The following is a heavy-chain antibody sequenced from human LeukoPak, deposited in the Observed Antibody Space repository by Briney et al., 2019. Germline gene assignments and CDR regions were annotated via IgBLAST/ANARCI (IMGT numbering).Heavy chain of an antibody. CDR1: GGSFSGYY. CDR3: ARGTRRSYYGSGSFSGKRNYFDY. J-gene: IGHJ4*02. D-gene: IGHD3-10*01. Sequence: PSETLSLTCAVYGGSFSGYYWSWIRQPPGKGLEWIGEINHSGSTNNNPSLKSRVTISVDTSKNQFSLKLSSVTAADTAVYYCARGTRRSYYGSGSFSGKRNYFDYWGQGTLVTVSS. V-gene: IGHV4-34*01. CDR2: INHSGST.